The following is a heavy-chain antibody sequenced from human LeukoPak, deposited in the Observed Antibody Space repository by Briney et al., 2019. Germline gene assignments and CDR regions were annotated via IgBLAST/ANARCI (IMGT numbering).Heavy chain of an antibody. V-gene: IGHV3-23*01. CDR2: ISGSGGST. Sequence: GGSLRLSCAASGFTFSNYAMSWVLQAPGKGLEWVSGISGSGGSTYYADSVKGRFTISRDNAKNTLYLQMNSLRAEDTAVYHCARHLTYGGWDSWGQGTLVTVSS. D-gene: IGHD4-23*01. CDR1: GFTFSNYA. J-gene: IGHJ4*02. CDR3: ARHLTYGGWDS.